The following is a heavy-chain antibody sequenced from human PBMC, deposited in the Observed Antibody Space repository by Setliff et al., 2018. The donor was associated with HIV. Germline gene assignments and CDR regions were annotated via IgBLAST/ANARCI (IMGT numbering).Heavy chain of an antibody. J-gene: IGHJ6*03. CDR3: ARLVVIGRDYFYHYYMDV. CDR2: IYPDDSDT. D-gene: IGHD2-15*01. Sequence: RGESLKISCKGPGYSSTSYWIGWVRQMPGKGLEWMGIIYPDDSDTRYSPSFQDQVTISVDKSISTAYLQWSSLKASDTAIYYCARLVVIGRDYFYHYYMDVWGKGTTVTVSS. CDR1: GYSSTSYW. V-gene: IGHV5-51*01.